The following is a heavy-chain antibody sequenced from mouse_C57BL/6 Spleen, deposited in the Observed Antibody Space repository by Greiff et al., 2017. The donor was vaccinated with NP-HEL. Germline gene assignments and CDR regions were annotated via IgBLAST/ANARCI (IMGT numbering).Heavy chain of an antibody. Sequence: QVQLQQSGAELARPGASVKLSCKASGYTFTSYGISWVKQRTGQGLEWIGEIYPRSGNTYYNEKFKGKATLTADKSSSTAYMELRSLTSEDSAVYFCAREAFITTAVGHFDYWGQGTTLTVSS. CDR1: GYTFTSYG. D-gene: IGHD1-1*01. CDR3: AREAFITTAVGHFDY. J-gene: IGHJ2*01. V-gene: IGHV1-81*01. CDR2: IYPRSGNT.